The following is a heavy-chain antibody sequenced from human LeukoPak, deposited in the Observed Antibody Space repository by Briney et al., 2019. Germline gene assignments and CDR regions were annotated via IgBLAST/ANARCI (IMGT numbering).Heavy chain of an antibody. J-gene: IGHJ4*02. CDR2: IIPIFGTA. CDR1: GYTFTSYG. D-gene: IGHD1-26*01. Sequence: SVKVSCKASGYTFTSYGISWVRQAPGQGLEWMGGIIPIFGTANYAQKFQGRVTITTDESTSTAYMELSSLRSEDTAVYYCARDRGYSGSYYSYYFDYWGQGTLVTVSS. CDR3: ARDRGYSGSYYSYYFDY. V-gene: IGHV1-69*05.